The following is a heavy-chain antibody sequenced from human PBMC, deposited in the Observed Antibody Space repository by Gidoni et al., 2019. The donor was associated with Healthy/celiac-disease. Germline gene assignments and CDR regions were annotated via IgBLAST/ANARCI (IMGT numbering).Heavy chain of an antibody. J-gene: IGHJ4*02. Sequence: EVQLLESGGGLVQPGGSLRLSCAASGFTFSSYAMSWVRQAPGKGLEGVSAISGRGGSTYYADSVKGRFTISRDNSKNTLYLQMNSLRAEDTAVYYCANYCSSTSCYREQRDYWGQGTLVTVSS. V-gene: IGHV3-23*01. CDR3: ANYCSSTSCYREQRDY. CDR1: GFTFSSYA. CDR2: ISGRGGST. D-gene: IGHD2-2*01.